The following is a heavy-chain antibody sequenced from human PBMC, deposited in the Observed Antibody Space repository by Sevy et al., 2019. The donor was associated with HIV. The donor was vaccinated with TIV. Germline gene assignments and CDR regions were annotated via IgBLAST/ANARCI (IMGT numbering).Heavy chain of an antibody. Sequence: GGSLRLSCAASGFTFSSYSMNWVRQAPGKGLEWVSSISSSSSYIYYADSVKGGFTISRDNAKDSLYLEMNSLRAEDTAVYYCARASSGYCSSTSCYGGNWFDPWGQGTLVTVSS. D-gene: IGHD2-2*01. V-gene: IGHV3-21*01. CDR2: ISSSSSYI. J-gene: IGHJ5*02. CDR1: GFTFSSYS. CDR3: ARASSGYCSSTSCYGGNWFDP.